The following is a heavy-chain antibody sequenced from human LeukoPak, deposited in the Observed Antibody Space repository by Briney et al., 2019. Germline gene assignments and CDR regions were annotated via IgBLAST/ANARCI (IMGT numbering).Heavy chain of an antibody. Sequence: ASVKVSCKASGFTFTSSAMQWVRQARGQRLEWIGWIVVGSGNTNYAQKFQERVTITRDMSTSTAYMELSSLRSEDTAVYYCAADRHSGSYFAFDIWCQGTMVTVSS. CDR3: AADRHSGSYFAFDI. D-gene: IGHD1-26*01. CDR2: IVVGSGNT. CDR1: GFTFTSSA. J-gene: IGHJ3*02. V-gene: IGHV1-58*02.